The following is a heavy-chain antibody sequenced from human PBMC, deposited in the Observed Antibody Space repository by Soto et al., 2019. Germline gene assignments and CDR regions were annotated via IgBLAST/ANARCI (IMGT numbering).Heavy chain of an antibody. CDR1: GFTFDDYA. Sequence: GGSLRLSCAASGFTFDDYAMHWVRQAPGKGLEWVSGISWNSGSIGYADSVKGRFTISRDNAKNSLYLQMNSLRAEDTALYYCAKDIGLGYCSSTSCYYFDYWGQGTLVTVSS. CDR3: AKDIGLGYCSSTSCYYFDY. J-gene: IGHJ4*02. V-gene: IGHV3-9*01. D-gene: IGHD2-2*01. CDR2: ISWNSGSI.